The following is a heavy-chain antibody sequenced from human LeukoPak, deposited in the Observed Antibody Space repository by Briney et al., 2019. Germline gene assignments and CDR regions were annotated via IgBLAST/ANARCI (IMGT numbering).Heavy chain of an antibody. J-gene: IGHJ4*02. V-gene: IGHV3-30*03. CDR3: ARDLKASGSYDY. Sequence: GGSLRLSCTASGYTFSDYGMHWVRQAPGKGLEWLSVISYSGVVKFYADSVKGRFTISRDNSKNTLYLQMNNLADEDTAVYYCARDLKASGSYDYWGQGTLVTVSS. CDR1: GYTFSDYG. CDR2: ISYSGVVK. D-gene: IGHD3-10*01.